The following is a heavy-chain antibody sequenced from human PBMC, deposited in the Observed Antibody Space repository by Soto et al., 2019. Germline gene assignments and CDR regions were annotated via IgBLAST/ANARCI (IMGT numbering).Heavy chain of an antibody. CDR2: IIPIFGTA. Sequence: QVPLVQSGAEVKKPGSSVKVSCKASGGTFSSYAISWVRQAPGQGLEWMGGIIPIFGTANYAQKFQGRVTITADESTSTAYMELSSLRSEDTAVYYCASSYLSSSWTNYNWFDPWGQGTLVTVSS. V-gene: IGHV1-69*01. D-gene: IGHD6-13*01. CDR1: GGTFSSYA. CDR3: ASSYLSSSWTNYNWFDP. J-gene: IGHJ5*02.